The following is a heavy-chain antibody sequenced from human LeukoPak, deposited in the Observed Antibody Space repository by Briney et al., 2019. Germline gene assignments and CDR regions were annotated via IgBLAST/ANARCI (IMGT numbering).Heavy chain of an antibody. CDR1: GGSISSYY. J-gene: IGHJ6*02. V-gene: IGHV4-59*01. CDR2: IYYSGST. Sequence: SETLSLTCTVSGGSISSYYWSWLRQPPGKGLEWIGYIYYSGSTNYNPSLKSRVTISVDTSKNQFSLKLSSVTAADTAVYYCARDSYYDSSGYYYGMDVWGQGTTVTVSS. D-gene: IGHD3-22*01. CDR3: ARDSYYDSSGYYYGMDV.